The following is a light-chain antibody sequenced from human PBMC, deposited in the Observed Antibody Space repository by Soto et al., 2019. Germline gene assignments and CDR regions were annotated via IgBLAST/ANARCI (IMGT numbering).Light chain of an antibody. CDR2: DAS. V-gene: IGKV1-5*01. Sequence: DIQMTQSPSTLSASVGDRVTITCRASQSISSWLAWYQQKPGKAPKLLIYDASSLESGVPSRFSGSGSVTEFTLTIISLQPDDFATYYCHQYNRYSQYTFGQGSKRGIK. J-gene: IGKJ2*01. CDR3: HQYNRYSQYT. CDR1: QSISSW.